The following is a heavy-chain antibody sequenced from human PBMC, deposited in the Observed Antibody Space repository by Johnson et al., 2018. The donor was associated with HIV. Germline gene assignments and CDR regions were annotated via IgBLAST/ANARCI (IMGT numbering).Heavy chain of an antibody. CDR1: GFTFSSYA. CDR2: ISSNGGST. V-gene: IGHV3-64*01. Sequence: EQLVESGGGLVQPGGSLRLSCAASGFTFSSYAMHWVRQAPGKGLEYVSGISSNGGSTYYAKSVKGRFTISRENAKNSLYLQMNSLRVEDTAMYYCARDGPWLQSQRDAFDVWGQGTMVIVSS. J-gene: IGHJ3*01. D-gene: IGHD5-24*01. CDR3: ARDGPWLQSQRDAFDV.